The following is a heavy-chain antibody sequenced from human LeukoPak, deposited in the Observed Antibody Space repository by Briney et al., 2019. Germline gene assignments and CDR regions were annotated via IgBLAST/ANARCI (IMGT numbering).Heavy chain of an antibody. J-gene: IGHJ3*02. D-gene: IGHD3-22*01. CDR2: INPNSGGT. CDR1: GYTFTSYD. CDR3: AKGWDNSGYPYDAFDI. Sequence: ASVKVSCKASGYTFTSYDINWVRQAPGQGLEWMGRINPNSGGTNYAQKFQGRVTMTRDTSISTAYMELSRLRSDDTAVYYCAKGWDNSGYPYDAFDIWGQGTMVTVSS. V-gene: IGHV1-2*06.